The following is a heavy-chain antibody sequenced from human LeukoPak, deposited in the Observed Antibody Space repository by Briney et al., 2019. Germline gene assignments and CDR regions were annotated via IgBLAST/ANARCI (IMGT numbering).Heavy chain of an antibody. J-gene: IGHJ5*01. D-gene: IGHD3-3*01. CDR1: GFTFNKYW. Sequence: GGSLRLSCAASGFTFNKYWMNWVRQSPGKGLEWVANIKEDRSDKNYVDSMKGRFTISRDNAKNSLYLQMNSLRAEDTAVYYCARESGRFRFDSWGQGTLVTVSS. CDR3: ARESGRFRFDS. V-gene: IGHV3-7*01. CDR2: IKEDRSDK.